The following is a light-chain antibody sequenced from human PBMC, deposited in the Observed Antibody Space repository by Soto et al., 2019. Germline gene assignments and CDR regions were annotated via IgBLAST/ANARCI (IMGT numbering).Light chain of an antibody. CDR3: QQYGSSP. J-gene: IGKJ5*01. CDR1: QSVSSN. V-gene: IGKV3-15*01. CDR2: DAS. Sequence: EIVMTQSPATLSVSPGERSTLPCRASQSVSSNLAWYQQIPGQAPRLLFYDASTRATGIPARFSASGSGTEFTLTISRLEPEDFAVYYCQQYGSSPFGQGTRLEIK.